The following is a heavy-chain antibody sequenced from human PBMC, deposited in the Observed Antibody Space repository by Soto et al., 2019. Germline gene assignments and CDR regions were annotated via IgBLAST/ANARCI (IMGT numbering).Heavy chain of an antibody. CDR1: GGSISSGGYY. D-gene: IGHD4-17*01. Sequence: SETLSLTCTVSGGSISSGGYYWSWIRQHPGKGLEWIGYIYYSGSTCYNPSLKSRVTISVDTSKNQFSLKLSSVTAADTAVYYCARVTVSNGDSFDYWGQGTLVTVSS. V-gene: IGHV4-31*03. CDR3: ARVTVSNGDSFDY. CDR2: IYYSGST. J-gene: IGHJ4*02.